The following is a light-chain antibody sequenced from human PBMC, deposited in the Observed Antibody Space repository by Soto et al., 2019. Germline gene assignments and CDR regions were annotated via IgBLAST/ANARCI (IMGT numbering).Light chain of an antibody. Sequence: VLTQFPVTLSFSPGESDALSCRASQSFRGLLAWYQQKPGQAPRLLIYDAYNRATGIPPRFSGSGSGTDFTLTISSLEPEDSAVYYCQQRHMWPITFGQGTRLEIK. CDR3: QQRHMWPIT. J-gene: IGKJ5*01. CDR2: DAY. V-gene: IGKV3-11*01. CDR1: QSFRGL.